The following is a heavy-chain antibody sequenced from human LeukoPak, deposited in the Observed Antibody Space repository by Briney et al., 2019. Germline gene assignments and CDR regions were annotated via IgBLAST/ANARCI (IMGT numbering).Heavy chain of an antibody. D-gene: IGHD2-2*03. Sequence: SETLSLTCTVSGGSISSYYWSWIRQPPGKGLEWIGYIYYSGSTNYNPSLKSRVTISVDTSKNQFSLKLSSVTAADTAVYYLARVDIVVVPATITYYYYMDVWDKGTTVTVSS. CDR1: GGSISSYY. J-gene: IGHJ6*03. CDR3: ARVDIVVVPATITYYYYMDV. V-gene: IGHV4-59*01. CDR2: IYYSGST.